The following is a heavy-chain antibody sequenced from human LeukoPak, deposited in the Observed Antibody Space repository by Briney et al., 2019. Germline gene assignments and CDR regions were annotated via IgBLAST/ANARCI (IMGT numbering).Heavy chain of an antibody. V-gene: IGHV3-7*01. Sequence: GGSLRLSCAASGFMFPNHWMTWVRQAPGKGLEWVANINERGSETYYADYVKGRFTISRDNTKKSLFLQLNSLSVEDTAIYYCAKDYSFSNFNWGQGTLVTVSS. CDR1: GFMFPNHW. D-gene: IGHD2-15*01. J-gene: IGHJ4*02. CDR2: INERGSET. CDR3: AKDYSFSNFN.